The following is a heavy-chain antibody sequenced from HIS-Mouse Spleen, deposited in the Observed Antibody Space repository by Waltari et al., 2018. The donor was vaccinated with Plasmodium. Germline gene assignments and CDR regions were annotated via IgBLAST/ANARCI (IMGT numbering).Heavy chain of an antibody. CDR2: SYSGDNT. CDR1: GFTASSNY. D-gene: IGHD5-12*01. CDR3: ARGWLRYYFDY. J-gene: IGHJ4*02. V-gene: IGHV3-53*02. Sequence: EVQLVETGGGLIQPGGSLRLYCAASGFTASSNYMGWVRQAPGKAREWVSVSYSGDNTYYADSVKGRFTISRDNSKNTLYLQMNSLRAEDTAVYYCARGWLRYYFDYWGQGTLVTVSS.